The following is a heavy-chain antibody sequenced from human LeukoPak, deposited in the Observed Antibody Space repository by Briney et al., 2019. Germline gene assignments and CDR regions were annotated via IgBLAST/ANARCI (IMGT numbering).Heavy chain of an antibody. V-gene: IGHV4-31*03. Sequence: SQTLSLTCTVSGGSISSGGYYWSWIRQHPGKGLEWIGYIYYSGSTYYNPSLKSRVTISVDTSKNQFSLKLSSVTAADTAVYYCASPGIAAAGTEAFDIWGQGTMVTVSS. CDR1: GGSISSGGYY. D-gene: IGHD6-13*01. J-gene: IGHJ3*02. CDR3: ASPGIAAAGTEAFDI. CDR2: IYYSGST.